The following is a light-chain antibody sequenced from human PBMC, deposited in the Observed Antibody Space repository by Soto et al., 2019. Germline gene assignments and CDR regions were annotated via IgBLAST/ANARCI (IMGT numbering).Light chain of an antibody. CDR2: DAS. J-gene: IGKJ5*01. CDR1: ESVGRH. Sequence: TQSPGTLSVSPVEIATLCFRASESVGRHLAWYHQKPGQAPKLLIFDASTRATGVPARFSGSGSGTEFTLTVSSLQSEDIAVYFCQQYNNWPPNFGQGTRLEI. CDR3: QQYNNWPPN. V-gene: IGKV3-15*01.